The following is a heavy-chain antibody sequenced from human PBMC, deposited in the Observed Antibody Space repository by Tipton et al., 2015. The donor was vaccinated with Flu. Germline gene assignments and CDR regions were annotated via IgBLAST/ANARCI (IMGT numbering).Heavy chain of an antibody. CDR2: IKKDGSEK. J-gene: IGHJ4*02. D-gene: IGHD6-19*01. CDR3: AGGTGWLIDY. Sequence: SLRLSCTASGFIFNNYWMNWVRQAPGKGLEWVANIKKDGSEKYYVDSLKGRLTISRDSAKNSLYLQMNSLRVEDTAMYYCAGGTGWLIDYWGQGTLVTVSS. V-gene: IGHV3-7*01. CDR1: GFIFNNYW.